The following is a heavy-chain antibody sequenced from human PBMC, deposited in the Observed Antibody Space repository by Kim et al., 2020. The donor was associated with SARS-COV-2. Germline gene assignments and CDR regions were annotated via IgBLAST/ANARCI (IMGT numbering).Heavy chain of an antibody. CDR2: IYYSGST. CDR1: GGSISSSSYY. D-gene: IGHD6-13*01. V-gene: IGHV4-39*01. J-gene: IGHJ4*02. Sequence: SETLSLTCTVSGGSISSSSYYWGWIRQPPGKGLEWIGSIYYSGSTYYNPSLKIRVTISVDTSKNQFSLKLSSVTAADTAVYYCARSRAAGTKTRGYYFGYWGQGTLVTVSS. CDR3: ARSRAAGTKTRGYYFGY.